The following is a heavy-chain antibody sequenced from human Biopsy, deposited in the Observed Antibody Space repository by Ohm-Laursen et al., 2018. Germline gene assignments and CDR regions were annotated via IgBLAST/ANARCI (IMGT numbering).Heavy chain of an antibody. CDR1: GYSFTSYA. CDR2: INPYNGKP. CDR3: ARPSTVTRAFDI. D-gene: IGHD4-17*01. J-gene: IGHJ3*02. V-gene: IGHV1-18*01. Sequence: GASVKVSCKASGYSFTSYAISWVRQAPGQGLEWMGWINPYNGKPNYAEKVQGRVTMTTDTSTSTAYMELRSLTSDDTAVYYCARPSTVTRAFDIWGQGTMVTVSS.